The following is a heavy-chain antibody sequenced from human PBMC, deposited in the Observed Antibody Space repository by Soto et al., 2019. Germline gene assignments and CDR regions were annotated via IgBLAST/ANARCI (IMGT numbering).Heavy chain of an antibody. CDR2: IYYSGST. J-gene: IGHJ6*02. CDR1: GGSISSSSYY. V-gene: IGHV4-39*07. CDR3: ARNYYDFWSGDTYYYGMDV. D-gene: IGHD3-3*01. Sequence: SETLSLTCTVSGGSISSSSYYWGWIRQPPGKGLEWIGSIYYSGSTYYNPSLKSRVTISVDTSKNQFSLKLSSVTAADTAVYYCARNYYDFWSGDTYYYGMDVWGQGTTVTVSS.